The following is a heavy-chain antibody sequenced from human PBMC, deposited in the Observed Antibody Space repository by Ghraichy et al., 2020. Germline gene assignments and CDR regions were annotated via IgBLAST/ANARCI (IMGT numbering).Heavy chain of an antibody. Sequence: GGSLRLSCAASGFTFSSYAMSWVRQAPGKGLEWVSSISGSGGSTYYVDSVKGRFTISRDNSKNTLYLQMNSLRAENTAVYYCAKYSSGYYSPSGMDVWGQGTTVTVSS. J-gene: IGHJ6*02. CDR1: GFTFSSYA. V-gene: IGHV3-23*01. D-gene: IGHD3-22*01. CDR3: AKYSSGYYSPSGMDV. CDR2: ISGSGGST.